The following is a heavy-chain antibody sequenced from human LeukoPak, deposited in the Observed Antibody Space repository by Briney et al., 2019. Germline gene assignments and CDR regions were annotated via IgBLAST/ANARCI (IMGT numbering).Heavy chain of an antibody. D-gene: IGHD3-22*01. Sequence: GGSLRLSCAASGFTFSSYGMHWVRQAPGKGLEWVAFIRYDGSNKYYADSVKGRFTISRDNSKNTLYLQMNSLRAEDTAVYYCVRGYYAGRGHHFEYWGQGTLVTVSS. CDR3: VRGYYAGRGHHFEY. CDR1: GFTFSSYG. V-gene: IGHV3-30*02. CDR2: IRYDGSNK. J-gene: IGHJ4*02.